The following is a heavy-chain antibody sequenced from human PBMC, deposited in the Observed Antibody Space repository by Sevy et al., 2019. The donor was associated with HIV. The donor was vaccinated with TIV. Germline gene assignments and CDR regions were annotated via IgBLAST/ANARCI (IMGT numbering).Heavy chain of an antibody. CDR2: IKSKTDGGTA. CDR1: GFTFSTAW. D-gene: IGHD2-21*02. Sequence: GGSLRLSCAASGFTFSTAWMNWVRQAPGKELEWVGRIKSKTDGGTADYAAPVKGRTTISRDDSKNTLYLQMNSLKTEDTAVYYCTTATVWDGDWYFDSWGQGTLVTVSS. CDR3: TTATVWDGDWYFDS. J-gene: IGHJ4*02. V-gene: IGHV3-15*01.